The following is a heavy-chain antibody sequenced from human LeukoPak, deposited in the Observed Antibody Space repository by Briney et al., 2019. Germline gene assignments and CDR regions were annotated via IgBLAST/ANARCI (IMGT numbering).Heavy chain of an antibody. D-gene: IGHD6-19*01. CDR1: GYTFTSYA. J-gene: IGHJ4*02. V-gene: IGHV1-3*01. CDR2: INAGNGNT. CDR3: ARDMAAVAGIGDY. Sequence: ASVKVSCKASGYTFTSYAMHWVRQAPGQRLEWMGWINAGNGNTKYSQKFQGRVTITRDTSASTAYMELSSLRSEDTAVYYRARDMAAVAGIGDYWGQGTLVTVSS.